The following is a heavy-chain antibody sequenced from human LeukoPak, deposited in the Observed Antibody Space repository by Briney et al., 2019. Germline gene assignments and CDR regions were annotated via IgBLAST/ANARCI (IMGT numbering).Heavy chain of an antibody. CDR2: ISYDGSNK. Sequence: GGSLRLSCAASGFTFSSYAMHWVRRAPGKGLEWVAVISYDGSNKYYADSVKGRFTISRDNSKNTLYLQMNGLRAEDTAVYYCARDWGTMIVGAFDIWGQGTMVTVSS. J-gene: IGHJ3*02. V-gene: IGHV3-30-3*01. CDR1: GFTFSSYA. D-gene: IGHD3-22*01. CDR3: ARDWGTMIVGAFDI.